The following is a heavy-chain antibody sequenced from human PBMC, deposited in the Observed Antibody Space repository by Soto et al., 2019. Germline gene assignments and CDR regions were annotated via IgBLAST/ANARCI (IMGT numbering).Heavy chain of an antibody. Sequence: GASVKVSCKASGYTFTSYYMHWVRQAPGQGLEWMGIINPSGGSTSYAQKFQGRVTMTRDTSTSTVYMELSSLRSEDTAVYYCARESGDYYDSSAQGNWFDPWGQGTLVTVSS. D-gene: IGHD3-22*01. CDR1: GYTFTSYY. J-gene: IGHJ5*02. V-gene: IGHV1-46*03. CDR3: ARESGDYYDSSAQGNWFDP. CDR2: INPSGGST.